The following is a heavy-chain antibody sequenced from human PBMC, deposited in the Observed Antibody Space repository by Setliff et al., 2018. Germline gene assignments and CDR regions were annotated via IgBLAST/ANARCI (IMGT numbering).Heavy chain of an antibody. CDR3: AKGRGEMDS. CDR1: GYSISSGYC. CDR2: IYHSGST. D-gene: IGHD3-10*01. V-gene: IGHV4-38-2*01. Sequence: PSETLSLTCAVSGYSISSGYCWGWIRQPPGKGLEWIGSIYHSGSTYYNPSLKSRVSISIDTSKNQFSLNVRSVTAADTAIYYCAKGRGEMDSWGQGILVTVSS. J-gene: IGHJ4*02.